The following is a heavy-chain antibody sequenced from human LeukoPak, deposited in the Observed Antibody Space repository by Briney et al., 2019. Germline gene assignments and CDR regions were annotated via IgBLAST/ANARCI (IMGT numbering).Heavy chain of an antibody. V-gene: IGHV3-30*18. D-gene: IGHD2-15*01. J-gene: IGHJ4*02. CDR3: AKWVPSGWLPYGGYYFDY. Sequence: GGSLRLSCAASGFTFSSYGMHWVRQAPGKGLEWVAVISYDGSNKYYADSVKGRFTISRDNSKNTLYLQMNSLRAEDTAVYYCAKWVPSGWLPYGGYYFDYWGQGTLVTVSS. CDR2: ISYDGSNK. CDR1: GFTFSSYG.